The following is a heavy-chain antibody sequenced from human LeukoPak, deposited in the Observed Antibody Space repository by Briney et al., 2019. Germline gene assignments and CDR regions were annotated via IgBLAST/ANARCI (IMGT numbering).Heavy chain of an antibody. CDR3: ARHVWAARRFYDY. Sequence: ASETLSLTCTVSGGSISGSYWTWIRQPPGKGLEWIGEINHSGSTNYNPSLKSRVTISVDTSKNQFSLKLSSVTAADTAVYYCARHVWAARRFYDYWGQGTLVTVSS. J-gene: IGHJ4*02. D-gene: IGHD6-6*01. CDR2: INHSGST. CDR1: GGSISGSY. V-gene: IGHV4-34*01.